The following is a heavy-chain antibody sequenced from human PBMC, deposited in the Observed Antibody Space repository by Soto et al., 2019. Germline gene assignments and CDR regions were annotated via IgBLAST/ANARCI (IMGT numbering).Heavy chain of an antibody. CDR1: GYTFTTYG. V-gene: IGHV1-18*01. CDR2: ISTYNGNT. Sequence: QVQLVQSGAEVKKPGASVKVSCKASGYTFTTYGMSWVRQAPGQGLDWMGWISTYNGNTKYAERLQGRVTMTTDTPTSTAYMELRSLTSDDTAVYYCARGPTDYYDNSGNYFLDYWGQGTLVTVSS. D-gene: IGHD3-22*01. J-gene: IGHJ4*02. CDR3: ARGPTDYYDNSGNYFLDY.